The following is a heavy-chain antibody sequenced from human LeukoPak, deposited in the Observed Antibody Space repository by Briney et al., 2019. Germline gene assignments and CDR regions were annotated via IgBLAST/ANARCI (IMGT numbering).Heavy chain of an antibody. CDR2: INPSGGST. Sequence: ASVKVSCKASGYTFTSYYMHWVRQAPGQGLEWMGIINPSGGSTSYAQKFQGRVTITTDESTSTAYMELSSLRSEDTAVYYCALSPLEYSSSSGERYFDYWGQGTLVTVSS. CDR1: GYTFTSYY. CDR3: ALSPLEYSSSSGERYFDY. V-gene: IGHV1-46*01. J-gene: IGHJ4*02. D-gene: IGHD6-6*01.